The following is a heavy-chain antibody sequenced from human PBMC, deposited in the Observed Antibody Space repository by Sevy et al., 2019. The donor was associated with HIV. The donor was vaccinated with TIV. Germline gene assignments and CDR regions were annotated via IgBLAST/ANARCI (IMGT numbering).Heavy chain of an antibody. CDR1: GFTFSSYA. CDR2: ISYDGSNK. D-gene: IGHD3-3*01. CDR3: ARDREYDFWSGYYDHFDY. Sequence: GGSLRLSCAASGFTFSSYAMHWVRQAPGNGLEWVAVISYDGSNKYYADSVKGRFTISRDNSKNTLYLQMNSLRAEDTAVYYCARDREYDFWSGYYDHFDYWGQGTLVTVSS. J-gene: IGHJ4*02. V-gene: IGHV3-30-3*01.